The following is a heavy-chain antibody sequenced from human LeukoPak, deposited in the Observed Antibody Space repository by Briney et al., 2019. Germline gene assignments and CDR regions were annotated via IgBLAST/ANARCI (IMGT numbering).Heavy chain of an antibody. D-gene: IGHD3-3*01. CDR1: GFTFSSYS. CDR2: ISSSSSYI. V-gene: IGHV3-21*01. CDR3: ATSLRFITY. J-gene: IGHJ4*02. Sequence: GESLRLSCAASGFTFSSYSMNWVRQAPGKGLEWVSSISSSSSYIYYADSVKGRFTISRDNANNSLYLQMNSLRAEDTAIYYCATSLRFITYWGQGTLVTVSS.